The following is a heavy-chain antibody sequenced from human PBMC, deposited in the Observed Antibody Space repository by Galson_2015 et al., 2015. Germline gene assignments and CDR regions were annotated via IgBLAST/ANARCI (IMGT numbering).Heavy chain of an antibody. CDR3: ARGGGGGYANVYYYYYGMDV. J-gene: IGHJ6*02. D-gene: IGHD5-12*01. CDR2: ISSSSSYI. CDR1: GFTFSSYS. V-gene: IGHV3-21*01. Sequence: SLRLSCAASGFTFSSYSMNWVRQAPGKGLEWVSSISSSSSYIYYADSVKGRFTISRDNAKNSLYLQMNSLRAEDTAVYCCARGGGGGYANVYYYYYGMDVWGQGTTVTVSS.